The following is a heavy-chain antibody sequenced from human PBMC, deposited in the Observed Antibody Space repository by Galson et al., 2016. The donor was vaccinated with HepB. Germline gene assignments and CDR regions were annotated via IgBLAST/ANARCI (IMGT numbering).Heavy chain of an antibody. V-gene: IGHV3-30*03. CDR1: GFTFSTCG. J-gene: IGHJ4*02. D-gene: IGHD4-23*01. CDR2: ISYGGNNK. Sequence: SLRLSCAASGFTFSTCGMHWVRQAPGKGLEWVAVISYGGNNKYYADSVKGRFTISRDNSRNALYLQMNSLRAEDTAVYYCAREGMTTVAMLDYWGQGTLVTVAS. CDR3: AREGMTTVAMLDY.